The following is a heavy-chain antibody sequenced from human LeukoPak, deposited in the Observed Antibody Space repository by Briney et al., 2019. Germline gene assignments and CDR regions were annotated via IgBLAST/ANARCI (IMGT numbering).Heavy chain of an antibody. J-gene: IGHJ4*02. CDR2: ISSSSSYI. CDR3: ARVGGSARRSSRFDY. D-gene: IGHD6-6*01. Sequence: PGGSLRLSCAASGFTFSIYSMNWVRQAPGKGLEWVSSISSSSSYIYYADSVKGRFTISRDNAKNSLYLQMNSLRAEDTAVYYCARVGGSARRSSRFDYWGQGTLVTVSS. V-gene: IGHV3-21*01. CDR1: GFTFSIYS.